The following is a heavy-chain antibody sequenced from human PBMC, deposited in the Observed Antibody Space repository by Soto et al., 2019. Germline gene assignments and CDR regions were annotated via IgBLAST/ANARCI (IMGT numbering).Heavy chain of an antibody. V-gene: IGHV3-33*06. CDR3: AKGYRQCSE. CDR2: IWYDGSNK. J-gene: IGHJ4*02. Sequence: ESVGGVVQPGRSLRLSCAASGFSFGRFAMHWVRQAPGTGLEWVAIIWYDGSNKYYADSVKGRFTISRDNSKNTLYLQMNSLRDEDTAVYYCAKGYRQCSEWGQGTLVTVSS. CDR1: GFSFGRFA. D-gene: IGHD5-18*01.